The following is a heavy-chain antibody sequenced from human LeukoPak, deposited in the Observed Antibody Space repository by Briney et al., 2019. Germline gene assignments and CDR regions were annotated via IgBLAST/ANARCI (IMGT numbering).Heavy chain of an antibody. CDR1: GFTFSSYA. Sequence: PGGSLRLSCAASGFTFSSYAMHWVRQAPGKGLEWVAVISYDGSNKYYADSVKGRFTISRDNSKNTLYLQMNSLRAEDTAVYYCARVRSGGYYQRPYYYGMDVWGQGTTVTVSS. D-gene: IGHD3-22*01. V-gene: IGHV3-30-3*01. J-gene: IGHJ6*02. CDR3: ARVRSGGYYQRPYYYGMDV. CDR2: ISYDGSNK.